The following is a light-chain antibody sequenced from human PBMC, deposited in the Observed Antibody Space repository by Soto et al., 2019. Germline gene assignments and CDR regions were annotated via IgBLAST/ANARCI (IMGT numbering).Light chain of an antibody. CDR3: SSYAGRNNLV. V-gene: IGLV2-8*01. Sequence: QSALTQPPSASGSPGQSVTISCTGTSSDVGGYNYVSWYQQHPGKAPKLMIYEVSKRPSGVPDRFSGSKSGNTASLTVSGVQAEDESDYDCSSYAGRNNLVFGGGTKLTVL. CDR2: EVS. CDR1: SSDVGGYNY. J-gene: IGLJ2*01.